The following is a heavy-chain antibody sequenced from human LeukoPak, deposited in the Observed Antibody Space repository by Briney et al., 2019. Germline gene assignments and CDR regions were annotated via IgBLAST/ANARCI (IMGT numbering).Heavy chain of an antibody. J-gene: IGHJ4*02. V-gene: IGHV3-23*01. Sequence: GGSLRLSCAASGFTFSSSAMSWVRQAPGKGLEWVSSISGSGSGGSTYYADSVKGRFTISRDNSKNTLYLQMNSLRAEDTAVYYCAKVYTCGDSWGQGTLVTVSS. CDR2: ISGSGSGGST. D-gene: IGHD1-26*01. CDR3: AKVYTCGDS. CDR1: GFTFSSSA.